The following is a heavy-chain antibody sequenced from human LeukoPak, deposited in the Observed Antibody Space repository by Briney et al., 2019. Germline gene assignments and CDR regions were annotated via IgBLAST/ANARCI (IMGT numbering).Heavy chain of an antibody. D-gene: IGHD6-19*01. CDR2: FDPEDGET. CDR3: ATASISSGWYMEDY. Sequence: ASVKVSCKVSGYTLTELSMHWVRQAPGKGLEWMGGFDPEDGETIYAQKFQGRVTMTEDTSTDTAYMELSSLGSEDTAVYYCATASISSGWYMEDYWGQGTLVTVSS. J-gene: IGHJ4*02. V-gene: IGHV1-24*01. CDR1: GYTLTELS.